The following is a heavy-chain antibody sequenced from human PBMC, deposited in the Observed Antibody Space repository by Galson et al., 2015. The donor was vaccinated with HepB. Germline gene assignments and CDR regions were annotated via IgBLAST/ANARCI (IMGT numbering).Heavy chain of an antibody. CDR2: INHSGNT. J-gene: IGHJ3*02. CDR1: GGSFSGYF. Sequence: TLSLTCAVYGGSFSGYFWSWVRQPPGKGLEWIGEINHSGNTNYNPSLKSRVTISVDTSKNQFSLKLSSVTAADTAVYYCARDHSSGWYVRHFDIWGQGTMVTVSS. D-gene: IGHD6-19*01. CDR3: ARDHSSGWYVRHFDI. V-gene: IGHV4-34*01.